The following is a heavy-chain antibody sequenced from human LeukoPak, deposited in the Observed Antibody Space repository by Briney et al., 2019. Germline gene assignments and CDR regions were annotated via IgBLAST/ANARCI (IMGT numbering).Heavy chain of an antibody. Sequence: GGSLRLSCAASGFPFSNYAMGWVRQAPGKGLEWVSVIYSGGSTYYADSVKGRFTISRDNSKNTLYLQMNSLRAEDTAVYYCARDQIGSSGYYFTPGNYYYYYGMDVWGQGTTVTVSS. CDR2: IYSGGST. CDR1: GFPFSNYA. J-gene: IGHJ6*02. D-gene: IGHD3-22*01. V-gene: IGHV3-53*01. CDR3: ARDQIGSSGYYFTPGNYYYYYGMDV.